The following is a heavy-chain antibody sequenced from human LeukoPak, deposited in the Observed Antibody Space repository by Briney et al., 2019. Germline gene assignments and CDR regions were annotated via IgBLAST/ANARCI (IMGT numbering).Heavy chain of an antibody. J-gene: IGHJ4*02. Sequence: GGSLRLSCAASGFTVSSNYMSWVRQAPGKGLEWVSVIYSGGSTYYADSVKGRFTISRDNSKNTLYLQMNSLRAEDTAVYYCASQTSFDWLLSGFDYWGQGTLVTVSS. V-gene: IGHV3-66*04. D-gene: IGHD3-9*01. CDR1: GFTVSSNY. CDR3: ASQTSFDWLLSGFDY. CDR2: IYSGGST.